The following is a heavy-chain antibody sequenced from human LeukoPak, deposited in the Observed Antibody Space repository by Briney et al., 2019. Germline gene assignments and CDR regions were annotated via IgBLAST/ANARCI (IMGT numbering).Heavy chain of an antibody. CDR1: GFTFSSYS. CDR3: ARDTYGDYSADY. Sequence: PGGSLRLSCAASGFTFSSYSMNWVRQAPGKGLEWVSSISSSSSYIYYADSVKGRFTISRDNAKNSLYLQMNSPRAEDTAVYYCARDTYGDYSADYWGQGTLVTVSS. D-gene: IGHD4-17*01. J-gene: IGHJ4*02. CDR2: ISSSSSYI. V-gene: IGHV3-21*01.